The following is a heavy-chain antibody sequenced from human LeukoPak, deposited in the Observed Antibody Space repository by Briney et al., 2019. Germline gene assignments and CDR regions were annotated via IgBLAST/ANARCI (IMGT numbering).Heavy chain of an antibody. CDR2: ISYDGSNK. D-gene: IGHD2-2*01. V-gene: IGHV3-30-3*01. J-gene: IGHJ4*02. CDR1: GITLSSYD. Sequence: PGRSLRLSCAASGITLSSYDMHWVRQAPGKALEWVAVISYDGSNKDYADSVKGRFTISRDNSKNTLDLQMNSLRAEDTAVYYCARDMGYCSSSNCYTYYLDYWGQGTLVTVSS. CDR3: ARDMGYCSSSNCYTYYLDY.